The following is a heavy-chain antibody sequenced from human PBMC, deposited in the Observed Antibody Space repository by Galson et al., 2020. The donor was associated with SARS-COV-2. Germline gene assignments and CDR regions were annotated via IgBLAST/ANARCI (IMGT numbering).Heavy chain of an antibody. V-gene: IGHV4-39*06. CDR2: IYYSGTT. CDR1: GGSISSSTYH. Sequence: SETLSLTCTVSGGSISSSTYHWGWIRQSPGKGLEWIGSIYYSGTTYYNPSLKSRVTISVDTSKNQFQFSLKLSSVTAADTAVYYCARGQSWSGGSCSSGLVNYFDYWGQGTLVTVSS. J-gene: IGHJ4*02. CDR3: ARGQSWSGGSCSSGLVNYFDY. D-gene: IGHD2-15*01.